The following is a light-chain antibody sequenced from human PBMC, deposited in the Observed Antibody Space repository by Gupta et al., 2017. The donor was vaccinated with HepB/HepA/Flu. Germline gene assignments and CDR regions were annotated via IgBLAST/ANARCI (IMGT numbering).Light chain of an antibody. J-gene: IGLJ1*01. V-gene: IGLV7-46*01. CDR2: DTS. CDR3: LLSFSRVYV. CDR1: AGPVTSAHF. Sequence: QAVVTQEPSLTVSPGGTVTLTCDSSAGPVTSAHFPYWFQQKPGQAHRRLIYDTSNKHSWTPARFSGSLLGGKAALTLSSAQPEDEDEYYCLLSFSRVYVFGTGTKVTVL.